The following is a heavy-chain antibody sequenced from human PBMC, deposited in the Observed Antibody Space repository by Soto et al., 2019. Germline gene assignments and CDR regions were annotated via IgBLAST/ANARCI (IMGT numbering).Heavy chain of an antibody. J-gene: IGHJ4*02. CDR1: GYAFTTYG. CDR3: ARGRYGDY. Sequence: QVPLVQSGAEVKKPGASVKVSCKGSGYAFTTYGITWVRQAPGQGLEWMGWISAHNGNTNYAQKLQGRVTVTRDTSTSTAYMERRSLRSADTAVYYCARGRYGDYWGQGALVTVSP. D-gene: IGHD1-1*01. V-gene: IGHV1-18*01. CDR2: ISAHNGNT.